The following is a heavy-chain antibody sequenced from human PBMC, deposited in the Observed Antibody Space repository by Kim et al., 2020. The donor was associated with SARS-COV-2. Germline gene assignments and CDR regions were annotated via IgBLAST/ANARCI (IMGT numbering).Heavy chain of an antibody. J-gene: IGHJ6*02. Sequence: GGSLRLSCAASGFTFSSYEMNWVRQAPGKGLEWVSYISSSGSTIYYADSVKGRFTISRDNAKNSLYLQMNSLRAEDTAVYYCARLGLRFLEWLFHKNYYYYGMDVWGQGTTVTVSS. CDR2: ISSSGSTI. CDR1: GFTFSSYE. V-gene: IGHV3-48*03. D-gene: IGHD3-3*01. CDR3: ARLGLRFLEWLFHKNYYYYGMDV.